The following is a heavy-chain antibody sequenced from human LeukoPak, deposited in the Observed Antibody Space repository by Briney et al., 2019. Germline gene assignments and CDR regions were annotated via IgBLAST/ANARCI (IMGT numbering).Heavy chain of an antibody. CDR1: GFTFSSYG. CDR2: ISSSSSTI. J-gene: IGHJ4*01. CDR3: ARDPNGYYDSSGYYDY. D-gene: IGHD3-22*01. Sequence: GGSLRLSCAASGFTFSSYGMHWVRQAPGKGLEWVSYISSSSSTIYYADSVKGRFTISRDNAKNSLYLQMNSLRAEDTAVYYCARDPNGYYDSSGYYDYWGQGTLVTVSS. V-gene: IGHV3-48*01.